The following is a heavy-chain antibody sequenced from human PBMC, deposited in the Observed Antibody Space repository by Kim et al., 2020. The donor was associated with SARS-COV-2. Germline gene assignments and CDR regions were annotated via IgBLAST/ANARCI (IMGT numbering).Heavy chain of an antibody. CDR3: ARVMEYQLLYPSYGMDV. CDR2: IYYSGST. Sequence: SETLSLTCTVSGGSISSYYWSWIRQPPGKGLEWIGYIYYSGSTNYNPSLKSRVTISVDTSKNQFSLKLSSVTAADTAVYYCARVMEYQLLYPSYGMDVWGQGTTVTVSS. V-gene: IGHV4-59*13. D-gene: IGHD2-2*02. J-gene: IGHJ6*02. CDR1: GGSISSYY.